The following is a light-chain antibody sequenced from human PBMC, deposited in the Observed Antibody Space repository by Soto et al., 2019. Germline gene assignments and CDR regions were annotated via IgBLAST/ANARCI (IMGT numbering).Light chain of an antibody. Sequence: QSVLTQAPSASGSPGQSVTISCAGTSNDVGRFNYVSWYQHHPGKAPKLIIYDVTKRPSGVPDRFSGSKSGNTAYLTVSGLQAEYESDYFCSSFVHGTSYVFGTGTKLTVL. V-gene: IGLV2-8*01. CDR3: SSFVHGTSYV. CDR1: SNDVGRFNY. CDR2: DVT. J-gene: IGLJ1*01.